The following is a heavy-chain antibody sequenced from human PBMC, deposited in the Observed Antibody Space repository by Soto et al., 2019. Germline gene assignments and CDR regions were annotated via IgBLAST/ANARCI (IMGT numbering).Heavy chain of an antibody. D-gene: IGHD3-22*01. CDR3: ARAVGHYDASDFYSFAY. CDR2: IYPGDSDT. Sequence: PGESLKISCRGSGYDFTHYWIAWVRQTPGKGLEWMGVIYPGDSDTKYSPSFQGQVTISVDRSIDTAYLQRSSLKASDTAVYYCARAVGHYDASDFYSFAYCGQGTTVTV. V-gene: IGHV5-51*01. CDR1: GYDFTHYW. J-gene: IGHJ4*02.